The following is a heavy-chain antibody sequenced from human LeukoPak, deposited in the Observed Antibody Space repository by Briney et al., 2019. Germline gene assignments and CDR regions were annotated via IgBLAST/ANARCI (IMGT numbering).Heavy chain of an antibody. Sequence: SETLSLTCTVSGGSISSDYWSWIRQPPGKGLEWIGYIYYRGSTNYNPSLKSRVTISVDTSKNQFSLKLSSVTAADTAVYYCARLDSGDYFFDYWGQGTLVTVSS. V-gene: IGHV4-59*01. CDR2: IYYRGST. J-gene: IGHJ4*02. CDR1: GGSISSDY. D-gene: IGHD4-17*01. CDR3: ARLDSGDYFFDY.